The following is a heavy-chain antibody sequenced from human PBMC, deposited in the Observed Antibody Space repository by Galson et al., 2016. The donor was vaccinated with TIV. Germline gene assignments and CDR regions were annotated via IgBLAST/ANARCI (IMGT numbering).Heavy chain of an antibody. D-gene: IGHD3-22*01. CDR2: MNPNSGDS. J-gene: IGHJ4*02. CDR1: GYTFTVYD. V-gene: IGHV1-8*01. Sequence: SVKVSCKASGYTFTVYDIHWVRQATGHGLEWMGWMNPNSGDSGYAQTLQGRVTMTRNTSKSPAYMELSSLRSEEAAVSYCASGRGLGYYDGNGYQSPPLGDWGQGTLVAVSS. CDR3: ASGRGLGYYDGNGYQSPPLGD.